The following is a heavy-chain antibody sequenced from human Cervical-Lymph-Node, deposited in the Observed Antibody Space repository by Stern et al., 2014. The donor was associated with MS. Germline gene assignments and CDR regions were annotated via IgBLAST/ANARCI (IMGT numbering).Heavy chain of an antibody. CDR1: GYSFTSNG. Sequence: QMQLVQSGAEVKKPGASVKVSCKASGYSFTSNGISWVRQAPGQGLEWMGGISGHNGNTNYAQKFQGRFTMTTDTSTSTAYMELRSLRSDDTAVYYCTRDPNVQWLVLVGYYYGLDVWGQGTTVTVSS. V-gene: IGHV1-18*01. D-gene: IGHD6-19*01. J-gene: IGHJ6*02. CDR2: ISGHNGNT. CDR3: TRDPNVQWLVLVGYYYGLDV.